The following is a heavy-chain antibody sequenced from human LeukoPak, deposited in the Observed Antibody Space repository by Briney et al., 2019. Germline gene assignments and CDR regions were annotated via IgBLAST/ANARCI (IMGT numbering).Heavy chain of an antibody. J-gene: IGHJ4*02. V-gene: IGHV3-20*04. CDR3: AKGDSTGYYYHYGYYFDY. CDR1: GFTFEDYG. CDR2: INWNGGST. Sequence: GGSLRLSCAASGFTFEDYGMSWVRQAPGKGLEWVSGINWNGGSTDYADSVKGRFTISRDNSKNTLFLQMNSLRAEDTAVYYCAKGDSTGYYYHYGYYFDYWGQGTLVTVSS. D-gene: IGHD3-22*01.